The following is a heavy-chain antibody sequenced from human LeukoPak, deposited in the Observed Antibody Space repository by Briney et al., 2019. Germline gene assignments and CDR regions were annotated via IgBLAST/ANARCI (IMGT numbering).Heavy chain of an antibody. CDR3: AALIVVVSGVA. D-gene: IGHD3-22*01. Sequence: GGSLRLSCAASGFTFSTFAMIWVRQPPGKGLEWVSSIFPSGGEIHYADSVKGRFTISRDNSKNTLYLQMNSLRAEDTAVYYCAALIVVVSGVAWGQGTLVTVSS. CDR2: IFPSGGEI. V-gene: IGHV3-23*01. CDR1: GFTFSTFA. J-gene: IGHJ4*02.